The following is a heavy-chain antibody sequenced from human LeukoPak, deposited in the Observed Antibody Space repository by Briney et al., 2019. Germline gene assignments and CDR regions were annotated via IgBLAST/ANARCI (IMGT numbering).Heavy chain of an antibody. CDR1: GGSISSYH. Sequence: SETLSLTCTVSGGSISSYHWSWIRQPAEKGLEWIGRIYTSGSTSYNPSLKSRATMSVDTSKNQFSLKLSSVTAADTAVYYCGRERDYYYGMDVWGQGTTVTVSS. CDR2: IYTSGST. V-gene: IGHV4-4*07. CDR3: GRERDYYYGMDV. J-gene: IGHJ6*01.